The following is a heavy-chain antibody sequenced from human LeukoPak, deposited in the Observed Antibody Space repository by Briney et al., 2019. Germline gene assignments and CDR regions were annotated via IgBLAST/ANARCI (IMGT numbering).Heavy chain of an antibody. CDR2: IYYSGST. Sequence: PSETLSLTCTVSGGSISSYYWSWIRQPPGKGLEWIGYIYYSGSTNYNPSLKSRVAISVDTSKNQFSLKLSSVTAADTAVYYCARDLYYDGMDVWGQGTTVTVSS. CDR3: ARDLYYDGMDV. J-gene: IGHJ6*02. V-gene: IGHV4-59*01. CDR1: GGSISSYY.